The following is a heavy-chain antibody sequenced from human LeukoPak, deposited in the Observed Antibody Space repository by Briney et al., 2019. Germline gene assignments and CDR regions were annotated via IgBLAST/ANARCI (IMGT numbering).Heavy chain of an antibody. CDR2: IWYDGSNK. J-gene: IGHJ4*02. CDR1: GFTFSSYG. D-gene: IGHD3-22*01. CDR3: ASEVEGYDSSKPFY. V-gene: IGHV3-33*01. Sequence: GRSLRLSCAASGFTFSSYGMHWVRQAPGKGLEWVAVIWYDGSNKYYADSVKGRFTISRDNSKNTLYLQMNSLRAEDTAVYYCASEVEGYDSSKPFYWGQGTLVTVSS.